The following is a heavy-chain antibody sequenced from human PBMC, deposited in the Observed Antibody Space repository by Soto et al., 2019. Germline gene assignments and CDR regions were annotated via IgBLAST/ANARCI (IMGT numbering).Heavy chain of an antibody. CDR1: GGTFSSYT. CDR3: AAGQPSWFDP. J-gene: IGHJ5*02. CDR2: IIPILGIA. V-gene: IGHV1-69*02. D-gene: IGHD6-13*01. Sequence: QVQLVQSGAEVKKPGSSVKVSCKASGGTFSSYTISWVRQAPGQGLEWMGRIIPILGIANYAQKFQGRVTIIXDKSTSTAYMELSSLRSEDTAVYYCAAGQPSWFDPWGQGTLVTVSS.